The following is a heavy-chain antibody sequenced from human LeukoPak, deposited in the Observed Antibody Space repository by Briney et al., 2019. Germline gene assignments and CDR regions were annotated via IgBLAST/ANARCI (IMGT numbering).Heavy chain of an antibody. V-gene: IGHV4-39*01. Sequence: SETLSLTCTVSGGSISSSSYYWGWIRQPPGKGLEWIGSIYYSGSTYYNPSLKSRVTISVDTSKNQFSLKLSSVTAADTAVYYCARRGVYAPFDYWGQGTLVTVSS. CDR2: IYYSGST. J-gene: IGHJ4*02. CDR1: GGSISSSSYY. CDR3: ARRGVYAPFDY. D-gene: IGHD2-8*01.